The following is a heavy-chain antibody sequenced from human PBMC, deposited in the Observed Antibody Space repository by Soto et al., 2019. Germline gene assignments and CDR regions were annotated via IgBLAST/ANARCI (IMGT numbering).Heavy chain of an antibody. Sequence: PGGSLRLSCAASGFTFSSYWMHWVRQAPGKGLVHVSRIRGGGSTYYADSVKGRFTISRDNSKNTLYLQMNSLRAEDTAVYYCAKPDMAVAGTYFDYWGQGTLVTVSS. D-gene: IGHD6-19*01. J-gene: IGHJ4*02. V-gene: IGHV3-23*01. CDR2: IRGGGST. CDR1: GFTFSSYW. CDR3: AKPDMAVAGTYFDY.